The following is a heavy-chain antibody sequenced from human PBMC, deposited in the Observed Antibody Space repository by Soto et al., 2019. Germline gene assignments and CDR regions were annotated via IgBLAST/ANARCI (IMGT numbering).Heavy chain of an antibody. Sequence: SETLALTCTISGGSISSYYWSWIRQPPGKGLEWIGYIYYSGSTNYNPSLKSRVTISVDTSKNQFSLKLSSVTAADTAVYYCARLKGDYVDYWGQGTLVNV. CDR2: IYYSGST. CDR1: GGSISSYY. V-gene: IGHV4-59*01. J-gene: IGHJ4*02. CDR3: ARLKGDYVDY.